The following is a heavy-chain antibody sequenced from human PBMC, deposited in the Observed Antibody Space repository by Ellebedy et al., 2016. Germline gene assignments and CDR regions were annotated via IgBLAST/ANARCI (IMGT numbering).Heavy chain of an antibody. CDR3: ARDFIPVSPDYFDY. J-gene: IGHJ4*02. CDR1: GFKFTSYE. D-gene: IGHD1-14*01. Sequence: GESLKISCAASGFKFTSYEMHWVRQAPGKGLEWVAALGFDGTTKKYADSVKGRFTISRDTSKNTLYLQMSSLRVDDTAVYYCARDFIPVSPDYFDYWGQGTLVTVSS. V-gene: IGHV3-30-3*01. CDR2: LGFDGTTK.